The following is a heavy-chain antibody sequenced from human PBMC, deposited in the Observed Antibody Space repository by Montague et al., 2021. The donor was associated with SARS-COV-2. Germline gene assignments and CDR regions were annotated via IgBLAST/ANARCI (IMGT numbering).Heavy chain of an antibody. Sequence: SLRLSCAASGFTVSSNYMSWVRQAPGKGLEWVSVIYSGGSTYYADSVKGRFTISRDNSKNTLYLQMNSLIAEDTAVYYCARDAGGNFPTSFDYWGQGTLVTVSS. V-gene: IGHV3-53*01. CDR2: IYSGGST. D-gene: IGHD4-23*01. CDR3: ARDAGGNFPTSFDY. CDR1: GFTVSSNY. J-gene: IGHJ4*02.